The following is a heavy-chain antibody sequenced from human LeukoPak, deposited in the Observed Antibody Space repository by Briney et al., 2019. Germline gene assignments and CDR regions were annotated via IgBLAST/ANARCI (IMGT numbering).Heavy chain of an antibody. CDR2: IYSGGST. D-gene: IGHD4-17*01. Sequence: PGGSLRLSCAASGFTVSSNYMSWVRQAPGKGLEWVSVIYSGGSTYYADSVKGRFTISRDNSKNTLYLQMNSLRAEDTAVYYCARAHDYGDPPYYFDYWGQETLVTVSS. CDR3: ARAHDYGDPPYYFDY. V-gene: IGHV3-53*01. J-gene: IGHJ4*02. CDR1: GFTVSSNY.